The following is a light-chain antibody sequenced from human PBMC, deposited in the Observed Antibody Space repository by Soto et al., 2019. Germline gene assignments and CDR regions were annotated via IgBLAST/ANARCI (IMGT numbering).Light chain of an antibody. CDR3: QHYNSYSEA. CDR2: SAS. J-gene: IGKJ1*01. Sequence: DIQMTQSPATLSVSVGDRATISCRASQTVSSWLAWYQQKPGKAPRLLIYSASTLTSGIPARFSGSGSGTEFTLTISSLQPDDFATYYCQHYNSYSEAFGQGTKVDIK. CDR1: QTVSSW. V-gene: IGKV1-5*03.